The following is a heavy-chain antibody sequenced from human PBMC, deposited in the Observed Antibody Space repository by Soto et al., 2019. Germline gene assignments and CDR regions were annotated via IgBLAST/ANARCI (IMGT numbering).Heavy chain of an antibody. V-gene: IGHV1-3*01. D-gene: IGHD6-19*01. CDR2: INAGNGNT. J-gene: IGHJ3*02. CDR3: ARVRTIEVAGYLPENGGAFDI. CDR1: GHTFTSYA. Sequence: QVPLVQSGAEVKKPGASVKVSCKASGHTFTSYAMHWVRHAPGQRLEWMGWINAGNGNTKYSQKFQGRVTITRDTSASTAYMELSSLRSEDTAVYYCARVRTIEVAGYLPENGGAFDIWCQRTMVTVFS.